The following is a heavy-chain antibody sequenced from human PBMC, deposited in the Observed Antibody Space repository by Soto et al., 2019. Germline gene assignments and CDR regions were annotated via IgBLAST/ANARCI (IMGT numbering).Heavy chain of an antibody. D-gene: IGHD3-3*01. CDR3: AGDAPPPELRFLEWQNYGYNGMDV. V-gene: IGHV1-18*01. CDR1: GYSFTAYG. CDR2: ISCYNGKT. J-gene: IGHJ6*02. Sequence: QVQVVQSGDEVKETGASVRVSCKTSGYSFTAYGISWVRQAPGQGLEWMGWISCYNGKTKYAQKVQGRVTMTTDTFTITGYMEGARLRSDGPGIYYLAGDAPPPELRFLEWQNYGYNGMDVLGQGTTVTVSS.